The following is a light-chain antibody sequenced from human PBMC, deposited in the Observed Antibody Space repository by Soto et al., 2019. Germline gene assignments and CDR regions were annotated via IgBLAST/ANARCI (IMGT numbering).Light chain of an antibody. Sequence: SYELTQPPSVSVAPGQTASITCGGNNMGTKGVHWYQQKSGQAPVVVVYDDTDRPSGIPERFSGSNSGNTATLSISRVEAGDEADYYCQVWDTSSAVVFGGGTKLTVL. CDR3: QVWDTSSAVV. J-gene: IGLJ2*01. CDR2: DDT. CDR1: NMGTKG. V-gene: IGLV3-21*02.